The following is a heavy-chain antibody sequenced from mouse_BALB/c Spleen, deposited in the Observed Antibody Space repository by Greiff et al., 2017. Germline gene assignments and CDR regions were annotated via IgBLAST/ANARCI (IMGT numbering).Heavy chain of an antibody. CDR3: ARSGLLRFDY. CDR1: GFTFSSFG. Sequence: EVKLVESGGGLVQPGGSRKLSCAASGFTFSSFGMHWVRQAPEKGLEWVAYISSGSSTIYYADTVKGRFTISRDNPKNTLFLQMTSLRSEDTAMYYCARSGLLRFDYWGQGTTLTVSS. V-gene: IGHV5-17*02. J-gene: IGHJ2*01. D-gene: IGHD1-1*01. CDR2: ISSGSSTI.